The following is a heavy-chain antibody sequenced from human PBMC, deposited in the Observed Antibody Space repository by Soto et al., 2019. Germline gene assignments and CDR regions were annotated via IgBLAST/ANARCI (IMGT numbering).Heavy chain of an antibody. CDR1: GGSIGSYY. CDR2: IYESGST. J-gene: IGHJ6*02. Sequence: SETLSLTCTDSGGSIGSYYWSWIRQPPGKGLEWIGYIYESGSTNSNPSLQSRVTISVDTSKNQFYLNLSPVTAADTATYYCARARITLVREIIKYNMDIWGQGTTVTVSS. V-gene: IGHV4-59*01. D-gene: IGHD3-10*01. CDR3: ARARITLVREIIKYNMDI.